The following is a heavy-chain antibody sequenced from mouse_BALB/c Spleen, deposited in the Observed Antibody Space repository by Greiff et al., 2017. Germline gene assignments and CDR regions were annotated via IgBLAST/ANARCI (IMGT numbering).Heavy chain of an antibody. CDR2: ISYSGST. CDR1: GYSITSDYA. D-gene: IGHD1-1*01. J-gene: IGHJ4*01. Sequence: DVQLQESGPGLVKPSQSLSLTCTVTGYSITSDYAWNWIRQFPGNKLEWMGYISYSGSTSYNPSLKSRISITRDTSKNQFFLQLNSVTTEDTATYYCARSTTVRAMDYWGQGTSVTVSS. V-gene: IGHV3-2*02. CDR3: ARSTTVRAMDY.